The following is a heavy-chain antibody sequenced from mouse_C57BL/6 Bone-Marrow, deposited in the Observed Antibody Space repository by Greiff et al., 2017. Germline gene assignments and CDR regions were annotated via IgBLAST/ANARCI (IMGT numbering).Heavy chain of an antibody. CDR1: GYSFTSYY. V-gene: IGHV1-66*01. Sequence: QVQLQQSGPELVKPGASVKISCKASGYSFTSYYIHWVKQRPGQGLEWIGWIYPGSGNTKYNEKFKGKATLTADTSSSTAYMQLSSLTSEDSAVYYCARVDYDYDDWYFDVWGTGTTVTVSS. J-gene: IGHJ1*03. CDR3: ARVDYDYDDWYFDV. CDR2: IYPGSGNT. D-gene: IGHD2-4*01.